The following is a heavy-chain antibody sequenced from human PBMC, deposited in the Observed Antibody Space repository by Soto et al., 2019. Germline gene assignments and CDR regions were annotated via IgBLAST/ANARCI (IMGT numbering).Heavy chain of an antibody. V-gene: IGHV4-34*01. CDR3: AICRYSRIVVVVAATRARYFDL. D-gene: IGHD2-15*01. CDR1: GGSFSGYY. Sequence: SETLSLTCAVYGGSFSGYYWSWIRQPPGKGLEWIGEINHSGSTNYNPSLKSRVTIPVDTSKNQFSLKLSSVTAADSAVYYCAICRYSRIVVVVAATRARYFDLWGRGTLVTVSS. CDR2: INHSGST. J-gene: IGHJ2*01.